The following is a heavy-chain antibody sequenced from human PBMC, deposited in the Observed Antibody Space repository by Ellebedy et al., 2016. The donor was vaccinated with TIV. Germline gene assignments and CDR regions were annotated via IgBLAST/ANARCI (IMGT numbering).Heavy chain of an antibody. J-gene: IGHJ3*02. V-gene: IGHV3-53*01. Sequence: PGGSLRLSCAASGFTVSSNYMSWVRQAPGKGLEWVSVIYSGGSTYYADSVKGRFTISRDNSKNTLYLQMNSLRAEDTAVYYCARFRHGYDSRRRRGQSDAFDIWGQGTMVTVSS. CDR3: ARFRHGYDSRRRRGQSDAFDI. CDR1: GFTVSSNY. CDR2: IYSGGST. D-gene: IGHD5-12*01.